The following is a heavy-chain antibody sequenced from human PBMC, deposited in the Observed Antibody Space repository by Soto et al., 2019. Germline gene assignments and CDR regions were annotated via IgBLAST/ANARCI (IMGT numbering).Heavy chain of an antibody. CDR3: TVSRGAARPYSYYSGMDV. CDR2: IKSTVDGGTT. D-gene: IGHD6-6*01. J-gene: IGHJ6*02. CDR1: GFTFNNAW. Sequence: EVQLVESGGGLVKSGGSLRLSCAASGFTFNNAWMSWVRQAPGKGLEWVGRIKSTVDGGTTDYAAPVKGRFTISRDDSRNRLVLKRNSLKAEDTGVYNCTVSRGAARPYSYYSGMDVGAQGATVPVSS. V-gene: IGHV3-15*01.